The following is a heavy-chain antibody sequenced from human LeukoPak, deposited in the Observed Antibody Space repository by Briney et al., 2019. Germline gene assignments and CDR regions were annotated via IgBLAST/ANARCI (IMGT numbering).Heavy chain of an antibody. V-gene: IGHV3-21*04. Sequence: GGSLRLSCAASGFTFSSYWMSWVRQAPGKGLEWVSSITSTSAHIYYADSVKGRFTISRDNAKNSLYLQVNSLRAEDTAVYYCARNLDFDYWGQGTPVTVSS. CDR2: ITSTSAHI. CDR3: ARNLDFDY. J-gene: IGHJ4*02. CDR1: GFTFSSYW. D-gene: IGHD3-3*01.